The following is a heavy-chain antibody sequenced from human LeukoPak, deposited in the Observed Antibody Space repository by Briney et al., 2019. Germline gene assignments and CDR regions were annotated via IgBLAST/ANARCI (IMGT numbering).Heavy chain of an antibody. J-gene: IGHJ3*02. V-gene: IGHV4-30-4*01. CDR3: ARWGDYGDYAYAFDI. D-gene: IGHD4-17*01. CDR1: GGSISSGDYY. Sequence: SETLSLTCTVSGGSISSGDYYWSWIRQPPGKGLEWIGYIYYSGSTYYNPSLKRRVTISVDTSKNQFSLKLSSVTAADTAVYYCARWGDYGDYAYAFDIWGQGTMVTVSS. CDR2: IYYSGST.